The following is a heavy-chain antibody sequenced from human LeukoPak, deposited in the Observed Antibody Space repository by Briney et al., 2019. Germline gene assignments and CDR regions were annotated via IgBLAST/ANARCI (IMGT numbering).Heavy chain of an antibody. V-gene: IGHV3-33*01. CDR3: ARSHFPQYSTQPQFDY. J-gene: IGHJ4*02. D-gene: IGHD6-13*01. Sequence: PGGSLRLSCAASGFTFSSYGMHWVRQAPSKGLEWVAVIWYDGSNKYYADSVKGRFTISRDNSKNTLYLQMNSLRAEDTAVYYCARSHFPQYSTQPQFDYWGQGTLVTVSS. CDR1: GFTFSSYG. CDR2: IWYDGSNK.